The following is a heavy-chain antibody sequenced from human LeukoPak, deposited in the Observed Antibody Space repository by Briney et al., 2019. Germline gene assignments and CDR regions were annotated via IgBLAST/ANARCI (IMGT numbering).Heavy chain of an antibody. D-gene: IGHD5-12*01. V-gene: IGHV4-34*01. CDR3: ARTRVATAHYYYYYGMDV. J-gene: IGHJ6*02. Sequence: SETLSLTCAVYGGSFSGYYWSWIRQPPGKGLEWIGEINHSGSTNYNPSLKSRVTISVDTSKNQFSLKLSSVTAADTAVYYCARTRVATAHYYYYYGMDVWGQGTTVTVSS. CDR1: GGSFSGYY. CDR2: INHSGST.